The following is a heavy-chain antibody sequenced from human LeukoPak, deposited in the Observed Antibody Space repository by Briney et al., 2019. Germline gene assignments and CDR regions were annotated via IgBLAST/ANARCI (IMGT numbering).Heavy chain of an antibody. V-gene: IGHV3-23*01. Sequence: GGSLRLSCAASGFTFRRYGMSWVRQAPGKGLEWVSAISGSGGSTYYADSVKGRFTISRDNSKNTVYLQMSSLRAEDTAVYYCAKDSAYDSSGYYLYYFDYWGQGTLVTVSS. J-gene: IGHJ4*02. CDR1: GFTFRRYG. CDR3: AKDSAYDSSGYYLYYFDY. CDR2: ISGSGGST. D-gene: IGHD3-22*01.